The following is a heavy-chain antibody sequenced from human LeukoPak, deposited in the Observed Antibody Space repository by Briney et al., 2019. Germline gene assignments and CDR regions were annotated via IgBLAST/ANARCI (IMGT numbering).Heavy chain of an antibody. CDR1: GYRFTTYW. Sequence: GESLKISCKGFGYRFTTYWIGWVRQVPGEGLEWMGINFPGYADTRYSPSFHGQVTFSADRSISTAYLQWSSLKASDTAMYYCARLGSDSHFDYWGQGTLVTVSS. V-gene: IGHV5-51*01. CDR3: ARLGSDSHFDY. J-gene: IGHJ4*02. CDR2: NFPGYADT. D-gene: IGHD2-21*01.